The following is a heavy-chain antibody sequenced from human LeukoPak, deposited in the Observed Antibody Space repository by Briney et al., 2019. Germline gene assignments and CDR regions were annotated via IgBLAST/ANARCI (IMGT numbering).Heavy chain of an antibody. CDR3: ARVPRRTMVRGVIAHPTFDY. CDR2: INPNSGGT. Sequence: GASVKVSCKASGYTFIGYYMHWVRQAPGQGLEWMGWINPNSGGTNYAQKFQGRVTMTRDTSISTAYMELSRLRSDDTAVYYCARVPRRTMVRGVIAHPTFDYWGQGTLVTVSS. J-gene: IGHJ4*02. CDR1: GYTFIGYY. D-gene: IGHD3-10*01. V-gene: IGHV1-2*02.